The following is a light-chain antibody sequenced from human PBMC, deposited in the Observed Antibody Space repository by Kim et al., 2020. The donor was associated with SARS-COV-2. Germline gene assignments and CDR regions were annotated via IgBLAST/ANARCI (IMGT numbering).Light chain of an antibody. V-gene: IGKV1-5*03. Sequence: DIQMTQSPSTLSASVGDRVTITCRASQSISSWLAWYQQKVGKAPKLLIYKASSLESGVPSRFSGSGSETEFTLTISSLQPDDFATYYCQQYNSYSFTFGQGTKLEI. CDR2: KAS. CDR1: QSISSW. J-gene: IGKJ2*01. CDR3: QQYNSYSFT.